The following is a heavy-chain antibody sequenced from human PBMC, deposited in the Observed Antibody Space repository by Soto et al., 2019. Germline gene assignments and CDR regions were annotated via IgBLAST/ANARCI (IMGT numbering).Heavy chain of an antibody. J-gene: IGHJ5*02. D-gene: IGHD6-13*01. CDR1: GYTFTSYG. Sequence: SVEVSCKASGYTFTSYGIHWVRQAPGQRLEWMGWINAANGDTKYSPKFQGRVTITRDTSASTAYMELSSLRSEDTAVYYCVRRHVSATGIDWFDPWGQGTLVTVSS. V-gene: IGHV1-3*01. CDR3: VRRHVSATGIDWFDP. CDR2: INAANGDT.